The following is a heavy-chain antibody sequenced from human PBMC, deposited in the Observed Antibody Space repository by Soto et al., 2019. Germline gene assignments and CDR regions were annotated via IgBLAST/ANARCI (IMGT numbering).Heavy chain of an antibody. Sequence: GGSLRLSCAASGFTFSSYSMNWVRQAPGKGLEWVSSISSSSSYIYYADSVKGRFTISRDNAKNSLYLQMNSLRAEDTAVYYCARVGEAFSSSWTYYYYYYGMDVWGQGTTVTVSS. CDR1: GFTFSSYS. D-gene: IGHD6-13*01. V-gene: IGHV3-21*01. CDR3: ARVGEAFSSSWTYYYYYYGMDV. J-gene: IGHJ6*02. CDR2: ISSSSSYI.